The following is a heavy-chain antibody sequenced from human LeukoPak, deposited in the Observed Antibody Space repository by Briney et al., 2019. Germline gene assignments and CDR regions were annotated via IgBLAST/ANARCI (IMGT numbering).Heavy chain of an antibody. CDR1: GGSISSSSYY. CDR2: IYYSGST. CDR3: ARHTGIQRSTPTYYFDY. J-gene: IGHJ4*02. Sequence: SETLSLTCTVSGGSISSSSYYWGWIRQPPGKGLEWIGSIYYSGSTYYNPSLKSRVTISVDTSKNQFSLKLSSVTAADTAVYYCARHTGIQRSTPTYYFDYWGQGTLVTVSS. D-gene: IGHD5-18*01. V-gene: IGHV4-39*01.